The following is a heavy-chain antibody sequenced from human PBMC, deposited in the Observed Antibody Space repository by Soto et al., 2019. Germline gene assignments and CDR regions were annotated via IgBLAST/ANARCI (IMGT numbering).Heavy chain of an antibody. CDR3: ARHYYGSGSYWNFDY. D-gene: IGHD3-10*01. CDR1: GGSISSNSYY. Sequence: SETLSLTCTVSGGSISSNSYYWGWIRQPPGKGLEWIGSIYYNGDTYYNPSLKSRVTISVDTSKIQFSLRLGSVTAADTAVYYCARHYYGSGSYWNFDYWGQGALVTVSS. CDR2: IYYNGDT. J-gene: IGHJ4*02. V-gene: IGHV4-39*01.